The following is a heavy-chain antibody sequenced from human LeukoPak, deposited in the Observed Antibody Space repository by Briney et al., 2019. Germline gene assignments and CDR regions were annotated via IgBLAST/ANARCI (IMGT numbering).Heavy chain of an antibody. V-gene: IGHV3-23*01. CDR3: ACGADKYNWNSDPTLDY. Sequence: GGSLRLSCAASGFTFSSYAMSWVRQAPGKGLEWVSGISGSSGGSTYYADSVKGRFTISRDNSKNTLYLQMNSLRAEDTAVYYCACGADKYNWNSDPTLDYWGQGTLVTVSS. CDR1: GFTFSSYA. J-gene: IGHJ4*02. CDR2: ISGSSGGST. D-gene: IGHD1-20*01.